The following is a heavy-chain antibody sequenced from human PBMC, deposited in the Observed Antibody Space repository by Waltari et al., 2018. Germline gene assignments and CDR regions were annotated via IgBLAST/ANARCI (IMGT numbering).Heavy chain of an antibody. V-gene: IGHV4-59*11. J-gene: IGHJ5*02. D-gene: IGHD3-9*01. Sequence: QVQLQESGPGLVKPSETLSLTCTVSGCSISSPYWSWIRQPPGKGLEWIGYIYYSGSTNYNPSLKSRVTISVDTSKNQCSLKLSSVTAADTAVYYCARGESRRYFDWLSLFDPWGQGTLVTVSS. CDR3: ARGESRRYFDWLSLFDP. CDR1: GCSISSPY. CDR2: IYYSGST.